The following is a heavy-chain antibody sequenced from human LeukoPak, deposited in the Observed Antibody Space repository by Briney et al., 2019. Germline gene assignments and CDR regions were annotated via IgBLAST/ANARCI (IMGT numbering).Heavy chain of an antibody. J-gene: IGHJ3*02. CDR3: ARDGYYGSGDYDAFDI. D-gene: IGHD3-10*01. V-gene: IGHV4-4*07. CDR1: GVSISSYY. CDR2: IYTSGGT. Sequence: PSETLSLTCTVSGVSISSYYLSWIRQPAGKGLEWIWRIYTSGGTNYNPSLKRRVIMSVDTSKNQFSLKLSSVTAADTAVYYCARDGYYGSGDYDAFDIWGQGTMVTVSS.